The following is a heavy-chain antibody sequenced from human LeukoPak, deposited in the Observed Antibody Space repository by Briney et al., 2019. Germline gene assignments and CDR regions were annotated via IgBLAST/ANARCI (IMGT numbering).Heavy chain of an antibody. V-gene: IGHV4-34*01. Sequence: SGTLPLTCAAYGGSFSSNYWSWIRRHPGKGLEWFGEINSGGSTNYNSSVKGRVTISIDTSKNKFSLNLNTVSATDTAVYDCARGPRTVTTTNYYYYYFLVVGAKGTRVPVPS. CDR1: GGSFSSNY. CDR3: ARGPRTVTTTNYYYYYFLVV. J-gene: IGHJ6*03. D-gene: IGHD4-17*01. CDR2: INSGGST.